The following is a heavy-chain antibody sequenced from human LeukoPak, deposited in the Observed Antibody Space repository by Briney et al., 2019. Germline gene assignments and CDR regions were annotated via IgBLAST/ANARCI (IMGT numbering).Heavy chain of an antibody. V-gene: IGHV3-20*04. CDR2: INWNGGST. Sequence: PGGSLRLSCAASGFTFDDYGMSWVRQAPGKGLEWVSGINWNGGSTGYADSVKGRFTISRDNAKNSLYLQMNSLRAEDTALYYCARDGTPFWSGYLRTVNYYYYMDVWGKGTTVTVSS. J-gene: IGHJ6*03. CDR3: ARDGTPFWSGYLRTVNYYYYMDV. CDR1: GFTFDDYG. D-gene: IGHD3-3*01.